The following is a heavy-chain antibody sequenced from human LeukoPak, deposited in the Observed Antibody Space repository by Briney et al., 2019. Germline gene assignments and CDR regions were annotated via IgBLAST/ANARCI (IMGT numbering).Heavy chain of an antibody. J-gene: IGHJ4*02. D-gene: IGHD3-10*01. CDR2: ISSSSSTI. CDR3: AKDDGWIYFNH. Sequence: GGSLRLSCAASGFTFSRYSMNWVRQAPGKGLEWVSYISSSSSTIYYVDSVKGRFTISRDNAKNSLYLQMNSLRAEDTATYYCAKDDGWIYFNHWGQGTLVTVSS. CDR1: GFTFSRYS. V-gene: IGHV3-48*01.